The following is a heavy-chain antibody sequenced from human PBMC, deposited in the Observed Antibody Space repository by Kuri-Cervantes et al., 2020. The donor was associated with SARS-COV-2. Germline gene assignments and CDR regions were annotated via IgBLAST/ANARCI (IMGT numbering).Heavy chain of an antibody. Sequence: GESLKISCAASGFTFSSYSMNWVRQAPGKGLEWVSYISSSSSTIYYADSVKGRFTISRDNAKNTLYLQMNSLRAEDTAVYYCAAELADAFDIWGQGTMVTVSS. CDR1: GFTFSSYS. J-gene: IGHJ3*02. D-gene: IGHD1-1*01. CDR2: ISSSSSTI. CDR3: AAELADAFDI. V-gene: IGHV3-48*01.